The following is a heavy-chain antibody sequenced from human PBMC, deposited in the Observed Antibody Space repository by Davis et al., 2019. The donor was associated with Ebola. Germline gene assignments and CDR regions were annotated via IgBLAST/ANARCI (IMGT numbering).Heavy chain of an antibody. V-gene: IGHV3-30*02. CDR2: IRYDGSSK. CDR1: GFTFSRHG. Sequence: GESLKISCAASGFTFSRHGMHWVRQAPGKGLEWVAFIRYDGSSKYYADSVKGRFTISRDNSKNTLYLQMNSLRAEDTAVYYCAKSGLSFGVVKYHYGMDVWGKGTTVTVSS. CDR3: AKSGLSFGVVKYHYGMDV. D-gene: IGHD3-3*01. J-gene: IGHJ6*04.